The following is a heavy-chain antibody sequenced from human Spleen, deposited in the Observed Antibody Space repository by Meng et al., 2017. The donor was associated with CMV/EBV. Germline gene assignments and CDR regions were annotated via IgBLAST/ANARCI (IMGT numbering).Heavy chain of an antibody. J-gene: IGHJ6*02. D-gene: IGHD4-17*01. CDR3: TRGRYGDLVDDRYYAMDV. CDR1: GFTFDDYG. V-gene: IGHV3-20*04. CDR2: GNWSGHNT. Sequence: GESLKISCAASGFTFDDYGMSWVRQASGKGLEWVSGGNWSGHNTDYADSVKGRFTISRDNANNSVYLHTSRLGAEDTALYFCTRGRYGDLVDDRYYAMDVWGQGTAVTVSS.